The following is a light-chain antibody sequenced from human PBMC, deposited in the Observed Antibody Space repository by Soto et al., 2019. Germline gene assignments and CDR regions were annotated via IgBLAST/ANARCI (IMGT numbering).Light chain of an antibody. J-gene: IGKJ4*01. V-gene: IGKV3-15*01. CDR2: GAS. Sequence: EIVMTQSPATLSVSPGERATLSCRASQSVSSNLAWYQQKPGQAPRLLIYGASTRATGIPARFSGSGSGTEFTLTISSLQSEDSATYHCQQANSFPVTFGGGTKVEI. CDR3: QQANSFPVT. CDR1: QSVSSN.